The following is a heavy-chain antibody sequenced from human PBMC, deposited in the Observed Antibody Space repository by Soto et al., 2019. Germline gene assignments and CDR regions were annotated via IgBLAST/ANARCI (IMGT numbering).Heavy chain of an antibody. Sequence: SETLSLTCTVSGGSISSSSYYWGWIRQPPGKGLEWIGSIYYSGSTYYNPSLKSRVTISVDTSKNQFSLKLSSVTAADTAVYYCARVSKLEPSIRVFDYWGQGTLVTVSS. CDR2: IYYSGST. CDR3: ARVSKLEPSIRVFDY. D-gene: IGHD1-1*01. V-gene: IGHV4-39*07. CDR1: GGSISSSSYY. J-gene: IGHJ4*02.